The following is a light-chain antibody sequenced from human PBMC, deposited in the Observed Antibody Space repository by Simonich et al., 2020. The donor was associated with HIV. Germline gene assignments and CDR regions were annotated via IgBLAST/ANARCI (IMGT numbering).Light chain of an antibody. CDR3: SSYTSSSTLV. J-gene: IGLJ2*01. CDR2: DVN. Sequence: QSALTQPASVSGSPGQSITISCTGTSSDGGGYNSVFWYQQHPGKAPKLMIYDVNNRPSGISNRFSGSKSGNTDSLTISGLQAEDEADYYCSSYTSSSTLVFGGGTKLTVL. CDR1: SSDGGGYNS. V-gene: IGLV2-14*01.